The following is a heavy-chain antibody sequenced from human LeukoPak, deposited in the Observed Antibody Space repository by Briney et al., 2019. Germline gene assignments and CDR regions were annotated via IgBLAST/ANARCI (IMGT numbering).Heavy chain of an antibody. CDR1: GGSISSYY. CDR3: ATRRSGSHPYY. D-gene: IGHD1-26*01. Sequence: SETLSLTCTVSGGSISSYYWSWIRQPPGKGLEWVGSIFYSGSTSYNPSLKSRVTMSVDTSKNQFSLRLNSVTATDTAVYYCATRRSGSHPYYWGQGTLVTVSS. V-gene: IGHV4-59*05. J-gene: IGHJ4*02. CDR2: IFYSGST.